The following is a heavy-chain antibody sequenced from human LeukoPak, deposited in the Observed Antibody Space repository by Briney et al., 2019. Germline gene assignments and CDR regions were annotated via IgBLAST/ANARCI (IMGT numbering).Heavy chain of an antibody. CDR2: IWYDGSNK. CDR3: ARDSGSYFFLDY. CDR1: GFTFNTYA. V-gene: IGHV3-33*08. J-gene: IGHJ4*02. D-gene: IGHD1-26*01. Sequence: GGSLRLSCAASGFTFNTYAMSWVRQAPGKGLEWVAVIWYDGSNKYYADSVKGRFTISRDNSKNTLYLQMNSLRAEDTAVYYCARDSGSYFFLDYWGQGTLVTVSS.